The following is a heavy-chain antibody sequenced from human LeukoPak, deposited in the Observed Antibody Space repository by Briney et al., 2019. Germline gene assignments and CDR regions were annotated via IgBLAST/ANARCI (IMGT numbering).Heavy chain of an antibody. Sequence: PGRSLRLSCAASGFTFDDYAMHWVRQVPGKGLEWVSGISWNSGSIGYADSVKGRFTISRDNAKNSLYLQMNSLRAEDTALYYCAKGIAAAGGFDYWGQGTLVTVSS. CDR3: AKGIAAAGGFDY. D-gene: IGHD6-13*01. V-gene: IGHV3-9*01. CDR2: ISWNSGSI. J-gene: IGHJ4*02. CDR1: GFTFDDYA.